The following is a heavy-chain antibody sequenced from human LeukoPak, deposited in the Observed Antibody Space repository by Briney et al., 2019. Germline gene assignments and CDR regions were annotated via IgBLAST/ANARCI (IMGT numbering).Heavy chain of an antibody. CDR1: GFTFSNYA. CDR3: ARGGAWYYYDSSGYYPNYFDY. V-gene: IGHV3-23*01. D-gene: IGHD3-22*01. J-gene: IGHJ4*02. Sequence: PGGSLRLSCAASGFTFSNYAMSWVRQAPGKGLEWVSAISGSGGRTYYADSVKGRFTISRDNAKNSLYLQMNSLRAEDTAVYYCARGGAWYYYDSSGYYPNYFDYWGQGTLVTVSS. CDR2: ISGSGGRT.